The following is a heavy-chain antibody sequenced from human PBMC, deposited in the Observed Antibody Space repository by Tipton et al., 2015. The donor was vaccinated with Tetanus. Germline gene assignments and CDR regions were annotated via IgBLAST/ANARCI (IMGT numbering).Heavy chain of an antibody. CDR2: ISSSSRYI. D-gene: IGHD2-21*01. Sequence: SLRLSCAASGFTLRTYSMNWVRQAPGKGLEWVSYISSSSRYIYYADSVKGRLTISRDNAKNSLYLQMISLRAEDTAIYYCARDPVLGIGTHWGQGTLGIVSS. CDR1: GFTLRTYS. V-gene: IGHV3-21*05. CDR3: ARDPVLGIGTH. J-gene: IGHJ4*02.